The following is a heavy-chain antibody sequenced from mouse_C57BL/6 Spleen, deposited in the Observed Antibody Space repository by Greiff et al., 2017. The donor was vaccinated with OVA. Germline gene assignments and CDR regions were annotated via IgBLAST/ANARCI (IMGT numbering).Heavy chain of an antibody. CDR3: ARDLRYFDV. J-gene: IGHJ1*03. CDR1: GYSITSGYY. V-gene: IGHV3-6*01. D-gene: IGHD2-10*01. Sequence: ESGPGLVKPSRSLSLTCSVTGYSITSGYYWNWIRQFPGNKLEWMGYISYDGSNNYNPSLKNRISITRDTSKNQFFLKLNSVTTEDTATYYCARDLRYFDVWGTGTTVTVSS. CDR2: ISYDGSN.